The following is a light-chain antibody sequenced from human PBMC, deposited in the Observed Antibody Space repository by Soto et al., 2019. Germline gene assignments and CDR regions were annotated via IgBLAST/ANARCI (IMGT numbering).Light chain of an antibody. J-gene: IGKJ1*01. V-gene: IGKV3-20*01. CDR3: QHYDSSRWA. CDR1: QSISSNY. CDR2: DAS. Sequence: EIVFTQSPCTLSLSPGERATLSCRASQSISSNYLAWYQHKPGQAPRLLIYDASSKATGTPDRFSGSGSGTDFTLTISRLEPEDFAVYYCQHYDSSRWAFGLGTKVDI.